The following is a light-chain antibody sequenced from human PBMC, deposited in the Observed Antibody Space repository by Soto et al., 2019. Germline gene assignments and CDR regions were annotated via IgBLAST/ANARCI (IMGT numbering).Light chain of an antibody. V-gene: IGKV3-11*01. Sequence: DIVLTHSPATLSLSPGERATLSCRASQSFISYFPWYQQKPGQAPRLLIYDASNRANGIPARFSGSGSGTDFTLTIRSLEPEDFAVYYCEQHCNCRPLSFGGGTKV. J-gene: IGKJ4*01. CDR2: DAS. CDR1: QSFISY. CDR3: EQHCNCRPLS.